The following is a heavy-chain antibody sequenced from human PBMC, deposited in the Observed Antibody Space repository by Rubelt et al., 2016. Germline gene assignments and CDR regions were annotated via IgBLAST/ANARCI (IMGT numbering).Heavy chain of an antibody. CDR2: ISSSSSTI. CDR3: AREESEYYYYGMDV. D-gene: IGHD2/OR15-2a*01. V-gene: IGHV3-48*01. Sequence: ISSSSSTIYYADSVKGRFTISRDNAKNSLYLQMNSLRAEDTAVYYCAREESEYYYYGMDVWGQGTTVTVSS. J-gene: IGHJ6*02.